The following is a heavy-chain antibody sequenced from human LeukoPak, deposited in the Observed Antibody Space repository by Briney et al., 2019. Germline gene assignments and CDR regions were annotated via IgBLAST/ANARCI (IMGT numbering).Heavy chain of an antibody. V-gene: IGHV3-30*18. CDR1: GFTFSSYG. CDR2: ISYDGSNK. CDR3: AKDHDYGDYRQGRAFDY. Sequence: KPGRSLRLSCAASGFTFSSYGMHWVRQAPGKGLEWVAVISYDGSNKYYADSVKGRFTISRDNSKNTLYLQMNSLRAEDTAVYYCAKDHDYGDYRQGRAFDYWGQGTLVTVSS. D-gene: IGHD4-17*01. J-gene: IGHJ4*02.